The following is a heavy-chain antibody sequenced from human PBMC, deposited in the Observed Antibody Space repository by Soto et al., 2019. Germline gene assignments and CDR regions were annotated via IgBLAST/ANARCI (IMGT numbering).Heavy chain of an antibody. D-gene: IGHD3-10*01. Sequence: PSETLSLTCTVSGGSISSGGYYWSWIRQHPGKGLEWIGYIYYSGSTYYNPSLKSRVTISVDTSKNQFSLKLSSVTAADTAVYYCARALWFGELLFDYWGQGTLVTVSS. CDR1: GGSISSGGYY. CDR2: IYYSGST. CDR3: ARALWFGELLFDY. V-gene: IGHV4-31*03. J-gene: IGHJ4*02.